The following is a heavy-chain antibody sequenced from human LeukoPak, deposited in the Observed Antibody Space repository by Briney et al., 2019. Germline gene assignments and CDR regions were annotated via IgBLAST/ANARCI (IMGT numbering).Heavy chain of an antibody. CDR1: GYTFTSYD. CDR3: ARKEYSSPSDY. Sequence: ASVKVSCKASGYTFTSYDINWVRQATGQGLDWMGWMKPKRAHTGYAQKFQGRDTMTRNNSISTAYMELSSLTSEDTAVYYCARKEYSSPSDYWGQGTLVTVSS. V-gene: IGHV1-8*01. J-gene: IGHJ4*02. D-gene: IGHD6-13*01. CDR2: MKPKRAHT.